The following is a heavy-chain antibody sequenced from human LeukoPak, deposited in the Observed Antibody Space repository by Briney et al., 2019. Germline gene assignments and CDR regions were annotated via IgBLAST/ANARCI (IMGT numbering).Heavy chain of an antibody. V-gene: IGHV3-53*01. Sequence: GGSLRLSCAASGFTVITNDMTWVRQAPGKGLEWVSVLYSDGNTKYADFVQGRFTISRDNSKNTLYLESNSLTTGATAGYYCARGVEPLAANTLAYWRQGTLVTVPS. J-gene: IGHJ4*02. CDR2: LYSDGNT. D-gene: IGHD1-14*01. CDR1: GFTVITND. CDR3: ARGVEPLAANTLAY.